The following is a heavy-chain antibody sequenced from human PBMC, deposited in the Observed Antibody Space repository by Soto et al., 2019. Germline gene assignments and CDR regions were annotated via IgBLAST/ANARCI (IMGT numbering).Heavy chain of an antibody. Sequence: EVQLVESGGGLVQPGGSLRLSCAASGFTFSNFWMSWVRQAPGKGLEWVANINQDGSGKYYVGSVMGQFTISRDNAKNSLYLQMNSLRAEDTAVYYCARDQAAVGWFDPWGQGTQVTVSS. V-gene: IGHV3-7*01. J-gene: IGHJ5*02. CDR2: INQDGSGK. D-gene: IGHD2-15*01. CDR3: ARDQAAVGWFDP. CDR1: GFTFSNFW.